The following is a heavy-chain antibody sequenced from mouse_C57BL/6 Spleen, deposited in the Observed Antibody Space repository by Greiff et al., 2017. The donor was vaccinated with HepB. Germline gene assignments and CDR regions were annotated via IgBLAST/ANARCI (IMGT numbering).Heavy chain of an antibody. CDR2: IYPGDGDT. D-gene: IGHD2-4*01. CDR3: ARSDYDYDLFDY. Sequence: VQLQQSGPELVKPGASVKISCKASGYAFSSSWMNWVKQRPGKGLEWIGRIYPGDGDTNYNGKFKGKATLTADKSSSTAYMQLSSLTSEDSAVYFCARSDYDYDLFDYWGQGTTLTVSS. J-gene: IGHJ2*01. CDR1: GYAFSSSW. V-gene: IGHV1-82*01.